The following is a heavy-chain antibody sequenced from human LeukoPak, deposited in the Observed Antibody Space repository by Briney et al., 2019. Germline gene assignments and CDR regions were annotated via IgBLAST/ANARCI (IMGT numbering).Heavy chain of an antibody. CDR3: ARPSTYYYDSSGHGAFDI. Sequence: SETLSLTCTVSGGSVSSGNYYWSWIRQPAGKGLEWIGRIYASGSTNYNPSLKSRVTISVDTSKNQFSLKLSSVTAADTAVYYCARPSTYYYDSSGHGAFDIWGQGTMVTVSS. J-gene: IGHJ3*02. V-gene: IGHV4-61*02. D-gene: IGHD3-22*01. CDR2: IYASGST. CDR1: GGSVSSGNYY.